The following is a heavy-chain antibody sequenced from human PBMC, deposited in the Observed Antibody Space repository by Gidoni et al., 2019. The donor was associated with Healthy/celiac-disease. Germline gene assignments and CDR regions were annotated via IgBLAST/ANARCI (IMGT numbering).Heavy chain of an antibody. CDR1: GYTFTGYY. V-gene: IGHV1-2*04. CDR3: ARDRHTVTTYNGMDV. CDR2: INPNSGGT. Sequence: QVQLVQSGAEVKKPGASVKVSCKASGYTFTGYYMHWVRQAPGQGLEWMGWINPNSGGTNYAQKFQGWVTMTRDTSISTAYMELSRLRSDDTAVYYCARDRHTVTTYNGMDVWGQGTTVTVSS. D-gene: IGHD4-17*01. J-gene: IGHJ6*02.